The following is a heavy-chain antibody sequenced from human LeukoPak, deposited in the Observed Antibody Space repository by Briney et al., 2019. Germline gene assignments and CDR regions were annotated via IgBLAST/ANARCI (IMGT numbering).Heavy chain of an antibody. CDR1: GFTFSSYS. J-gene: IGHJ4*02. D-gene: IGHD3-3*01. CDR2: ISSSSSYI. Sequence: GGSLRLSCAASGFTFSSYSMNWVRQAPGKGLEWVSSISSSSSYIYYADSVKGRFTISRDNFRNTVSLQMNSLRAEDTAVYYCGRAYDFSRHWGQGTLVTVSS. CDR3: GRAYDFSRH. V-gene: IGHV3-21*04.